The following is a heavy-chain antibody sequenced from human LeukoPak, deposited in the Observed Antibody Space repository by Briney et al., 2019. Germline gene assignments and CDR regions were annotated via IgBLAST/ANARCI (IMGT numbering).Heavy chain of an antibody. CDR3: ARPYYDSNGSYYFDY. J-gene: IGHJ4*02. CDR1: GYSITSYW. Sequence: GESLKISCKGSGYSITSYWIGWVRQMPGKGLEWMGIIYPGDSDTRYSPSFQGQVTISADKSISTAYLQWSSLKASDTAMYYCARPYYDSNGSYYFDYWGQGTLVTVSS. V-gene: IGHV5-51*01. D-gene: IGHD3-22*01. CDR2: IYPGDSDT.